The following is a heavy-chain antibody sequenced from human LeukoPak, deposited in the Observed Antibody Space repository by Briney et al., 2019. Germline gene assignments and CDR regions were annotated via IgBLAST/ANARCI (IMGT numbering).Heavy chain of an antibody. CDR2: IDKDESEK. Sequence: GGSLRLSCAASGFILSKYWMRWVRQTPGKGLEWVAGIDKDESEKQYVDSVKGRFTISRDNANNSLYLQMNSLSAEDTAVYYCATYTQYFGAPGTDYWGQGTLVTVSS. CDR3: ATYTQYFGAPGTDY. J-gene: IGHJ4*02. CDR1: GFILSKYW. D-gene: IGHD3-10*01. V-gene: IGHV3-7*01.